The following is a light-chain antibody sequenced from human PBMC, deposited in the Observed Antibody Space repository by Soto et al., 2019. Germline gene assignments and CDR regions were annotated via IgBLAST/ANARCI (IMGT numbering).Light chain of an antibody. J-gene: IGLJ2*01. CDR2: QDN. CDR3: QAWDSSHVV. CDR1: KLGDKY. Sequence: SYELTQPPSVSVSPGQTASITCSGDKLGDKYACWYQQKPGQSPVMVIYQDNKRPSGISERFSGSNSGITATLTISGTQSLDEADYYCQAWDSSHVVFGGGTKLTVL. V-gene: IGLV3-1*01.